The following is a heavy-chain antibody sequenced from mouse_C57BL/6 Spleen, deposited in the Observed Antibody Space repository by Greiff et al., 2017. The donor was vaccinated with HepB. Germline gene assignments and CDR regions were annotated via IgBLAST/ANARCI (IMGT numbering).Heavy chain of an antibody. CDR2: IDPETGGT. CDR1: GYTFTDYE. D-gene: IGHD2-5*01. CDR3: TSSNYVLFFAY. Sequence: VQLQQSGAELVRPGASVTLSCKASGYTFTDYEMHWVKQTPVHGLEWIGAIDPETGGTAYNQKFKGKAILTADKSSSTAYMELRSLTSEDSAVYYCTSSNYVLFFAYWGQGTLVTVSA. V-gene: IGHV1-15*01. J-gene: IGHJ3*01.